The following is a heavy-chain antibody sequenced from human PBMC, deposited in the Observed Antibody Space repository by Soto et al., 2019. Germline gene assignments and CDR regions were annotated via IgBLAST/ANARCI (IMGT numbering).Heavy chain of an antibody. CDR2: ISAYNGNT. Sequence: ASVKVSCKASGYTFTSYGISWVRQAPGQGLEWMGWISAYNGNTNYAQKLQGRVTMTTDTSTSTAYMELRSLRSDDTAVYYCARVLTNYDILTGYYSGPYYFAYWGQGTLVTVSS. D-gene: IGHD3-9*01. V-gene: IGHV1-18*01. CDR3: ARVLTNYDILTGYYSGPYYFAY. CDR1: GYTFTSYG. J-gene: IGHJ4*02.